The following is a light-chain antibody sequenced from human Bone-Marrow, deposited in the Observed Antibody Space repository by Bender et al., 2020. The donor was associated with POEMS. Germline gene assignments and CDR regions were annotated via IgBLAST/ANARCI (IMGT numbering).Light chain of an antibody. CDR3: QSYDNSLGGWV. V-gene: IGLV1-40*01. CDR1: SSNTGSGYD. J-gene: IGLJ3*02. CDR2: GYN. Sequence: QSVLTQPPSVSGAPGQRVTISCTGSSSNTGSGYDINWYQHLPGTAPKLLIYGYNNRPSGVPDRFSGSKSGTSASLAITGLQAEDEGDYYCQSYDNSLGGWVLGGGTKLTVL.